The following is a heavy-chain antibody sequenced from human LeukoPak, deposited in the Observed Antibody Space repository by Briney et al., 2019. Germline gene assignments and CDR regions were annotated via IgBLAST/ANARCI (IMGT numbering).Heavy chain of an antibody. CDR3: ARKKIDFWSGYLIDYFDY. V-gene: IGHV3-7*01. CDR2: IKQDGSEK. CDR1: GFTFSSYW. Sequence: GGSLRLSCAASGFTFSSYWMSWVRQAPGKGLEWVANIKQDGSEKYYVDSVKGRFTISRDNAKNSLYLQMNSLRAEDTAVYYCARKKIDFWSGYLIDYFDYWGQGTLVTVSS. J-gene: IGHJ4*02. D-gene: IGHD3-3*01.